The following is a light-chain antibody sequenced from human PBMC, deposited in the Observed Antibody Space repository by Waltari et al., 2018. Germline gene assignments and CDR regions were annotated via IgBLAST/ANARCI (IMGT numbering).Light chain of an antibody. CDR1: QTVHNW. Sequence: DIQMTQSPSTLSASVGDRVTIICRASQTVHNWVAWYQQKPGAAPKLLIYKTSTLQSGVPSRFSGSGSGTEFTLTFSSLQPDDFATYYCQQYDAGSTFGQGTQLEI. J-gene: IGKJ2*01. V-gene: IGKV1-5*03. CDR3: QQYDAGST. CDR2: KTS.